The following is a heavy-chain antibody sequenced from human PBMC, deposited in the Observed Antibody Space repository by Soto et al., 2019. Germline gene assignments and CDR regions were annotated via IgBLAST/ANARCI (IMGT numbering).Heavy chain of an antibody. CDR2: LNNDGSDT. CDR1: GLTFSNYW. J-gene: IGHJ3*02. Sequence: RAALRRSCAACGLTFSNYWMQSVRQAPGKGLVWVSLLNNDGSDTRYADSVKGRFTISRDNAKNTLYLQMNSLRAEDAAVYYCATLYGPFDIWGQGTLVTVSS. V-gene: IGHV3-74*01. CDR3: ATLYGPFDI. D-gene: IGHD3-16*01.